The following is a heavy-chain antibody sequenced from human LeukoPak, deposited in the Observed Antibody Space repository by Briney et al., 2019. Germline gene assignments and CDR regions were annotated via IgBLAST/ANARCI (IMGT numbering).Heavy chain of an antibody. J-gene: IGHJ4*02. CDR3: ARGPHYYGSGSYLDY. D-gene: IGHD3-10*01. CDR2: IYTSGST. CDR1: GGSISSGSYY. V-gene: IGHV4-61*02. Sequence: SETLSLTCTVSGGSISSGSYYWSWIRQPAGKGLEWIGRIYTSGSTNYNPSLKSRVTISVDTSKNQFSLKLSSVTAADTAVYYCARGPHYYGSGSYLDYWGQGTLVTVSS.